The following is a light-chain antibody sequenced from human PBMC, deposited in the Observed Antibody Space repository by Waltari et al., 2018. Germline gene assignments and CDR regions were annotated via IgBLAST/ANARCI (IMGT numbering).Light chain of an antibody. V-gene: IGKV1-27*01. CDR1: QDISNY. CDR2: AAS. Sequence: DIQMTQSPSSLSASVGDRVTITCRASQDISNYLAWYQQQPGKVPKLLIYAASTLQSVGPSRFSGSGSGTDFTLTISSLQPEDVATYNCQKYNSATPRTFGQGTKVEIK. CDR3: QKYNSATPRT. J-gene: IGKJ1*01.